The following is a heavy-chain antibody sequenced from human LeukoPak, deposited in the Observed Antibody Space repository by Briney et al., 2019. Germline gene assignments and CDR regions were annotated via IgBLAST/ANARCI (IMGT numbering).Heavy chain of an antibody. J-gene: IGHJ4*02. CDR2: IRYDGSNK. D-gene: IGHD2-2*01. Sequence: GGSLRLSCAASGFTFSSYGMHWVRQAPGKGLEWVAFIRYDGSNKYYADSVKGLFTISRDNSKNTLYLQMNSLRAEDTAVYYCAKDRIVVVPAALDYWGQGTLVTVSS. CDR3: AKDRIVVVPAALDY. CDR1: GFTFSSYG. V-gene: IGHV3-30*02.